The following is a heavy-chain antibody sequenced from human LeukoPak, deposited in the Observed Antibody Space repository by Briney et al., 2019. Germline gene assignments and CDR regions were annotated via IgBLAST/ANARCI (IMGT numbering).Heavy chain of an antibody. D-gene: IGHD6-6*01. CDR3: ARGEWSSSPFDY. CDR1: GYSISSGYY. J-gene: IGHJ4*02. V-gene: IGHV4-38-2*02. Sequence: PSETLSLTCTVSGYSISSGYYWGWNRQPPGQGLEWIGSIYHSGSTYYNPSLKSRVTISVDTSKNQFSLKLSSVTAADTAVYYCARGEWSSSPFDYWGQGTLVTVSS. CDR2: IYHSGST.